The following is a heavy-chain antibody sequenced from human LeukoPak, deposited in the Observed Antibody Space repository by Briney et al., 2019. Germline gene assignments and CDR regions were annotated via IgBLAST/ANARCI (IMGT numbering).Heavy chain of an antibody. CDR2: IYTSGST. CDR1: GGSISSYY. CDR3: ARHAQSPYSGSFDY. Sequence: SETLSLTCTVSGGSISSYYWSWIRQPAGKGLEWIGRIYTSGSTNYNPSLKSRVTISVDMSKNQFSLKLNSVTAADTAVYYCARHAQSPYSGSFDYWSQGTLVTVSS. V-gene: IGHV4-4*07. D-gene: IGHD1-26*01. J-gene: IGHJ4*02.